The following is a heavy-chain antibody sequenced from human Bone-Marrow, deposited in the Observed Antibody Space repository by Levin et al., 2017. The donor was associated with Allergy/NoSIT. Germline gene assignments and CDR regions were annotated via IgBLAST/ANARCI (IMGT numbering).Heavy chain of an antibody. D-gene: IGHD2-8*01. J-gene: IGHJ4*02. CDR3: ARNGAWSFEF. Sequence: PGESLKISCASSGFTFSGYWMAWVRQAPGKGLEWVANINRDGGDGYYVDSVKGRFTISRDNARNSLDLQRNSLRVEDTAVYYCARNGAWSFEFWGQGTLVTVSS. CDR1: GFTFSGYW. CDR2: INRDGGDG. V-gene: IGHV3-7*02.